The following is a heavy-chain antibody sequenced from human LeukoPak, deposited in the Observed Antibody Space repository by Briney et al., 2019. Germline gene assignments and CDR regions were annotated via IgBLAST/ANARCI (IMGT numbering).Heavy chain of an antibody. CDR1: GFTVSSNY. V-gene: IGHV3-21*01. J-gene: IGHJ6*03. CDR3: ARAPGPASMDV. CDR2: ISSSSSYI. D-gene: IGHD3-10*01. Sequence: PGGSLRLSCAASGFTVSSNYMSWVRQAPGKGLEWVSSISSSSSYIYYADSVKGRFTISRDNAKNSLYLQMNSLRAEDTAVYYCARAPGPASMDVWGKGTTVTVSS.